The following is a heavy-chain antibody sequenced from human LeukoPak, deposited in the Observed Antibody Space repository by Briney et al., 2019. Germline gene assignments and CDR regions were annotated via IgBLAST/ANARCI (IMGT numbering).Heavy chain of an antibody. D-gene: IGHD2-8*01. CDR3: ARRTMVYAIEDYFFY. Sequence: GEPLQISSQAPGSRSTSYWIGWARQMPPKGLEWRGIMYAGDSETGYSPTLQGQVTISADKSISTAYLQWSSLKASDTAMYYCARRTMVYAIEDYFFYCGQGALVTVSS. CDR2: MYAGDSET. CDR1: GSRSTSYW. V-gene: IGHV5-51*01. J-gene: IGHJ4*02.